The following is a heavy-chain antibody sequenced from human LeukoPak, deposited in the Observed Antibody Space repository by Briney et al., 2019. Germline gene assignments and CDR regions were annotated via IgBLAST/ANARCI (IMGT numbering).Heavy chain of an antibody. V-gene: IGHV3-30*02. Sequence: PGGSLRLSCAASGFTFSSYGMHWVRQAPGKGLEWVAFIRYDGSNKYYADSVKGRFTISRDNSKNTLYLQMNSLRAGDTAVYYCAKPDYGDYVHMDVWGKGTTVTISS. CDR1: GFTFSSYG. J-gene: IGHJ6*03. D-gene: IGHD4-17*01. CDR2: IRYDGSNK. CDR3: AKPDYGDYVHMDV.